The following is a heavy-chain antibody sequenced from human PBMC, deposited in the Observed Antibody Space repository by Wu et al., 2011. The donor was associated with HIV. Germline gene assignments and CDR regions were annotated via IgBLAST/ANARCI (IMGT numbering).Heavy chain of an antibody. CDR2: ISTFSGXK. Sequence: QVYLEQSGGEVKKPGASVKVSCKTFGYTFTSYGISWVRQAPGQGLEWMGWISTFSGXKNSAQKFEDRVTMTADTPTSTVYLELRSLRSDDTAVYYCTRDLPPWEPLAMSFDVWAKGQWVTVS. CDR3: TRDLPPWEPLAMSFDV. J-gene: IGHJ3*01. CDR1: GYTFTSYG. V-gene: IGHV1-18*01. D-gene: IGHD1-26*01.